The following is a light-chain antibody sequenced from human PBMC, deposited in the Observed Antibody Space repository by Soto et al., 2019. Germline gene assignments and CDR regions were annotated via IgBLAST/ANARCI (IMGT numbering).Light chain of an antibody. CDR3: AAWDDTLDAQV. CDR2: RNN. Sequence: QPVLTQSPSASGTPGQRVTISCSGSGSNIGRNFAYWYQHVPGTAPRLLIQRNNERPSGVPDRFSGSKSGTSVSLAISGLRSDDEATYYCAAWDDTLDAQVFGGGTQLTVL. CDR1: GSNIGRNF. V-gene: IGLV1-47*01. J-gene: IGLJ7*01.